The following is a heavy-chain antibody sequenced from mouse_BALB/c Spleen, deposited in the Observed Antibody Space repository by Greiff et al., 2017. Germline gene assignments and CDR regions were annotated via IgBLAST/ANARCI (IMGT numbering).Heavy chain of an antibody. CDR2: ISSGGSYT. D-gene: IGHD2-4*01. CDR1: GFTFSSYA. V-gene: IGHV5-9-4*01. J-gene: IGHJ2*01. CDR3: ARVYYDYDKFDY. Sequence: EVKLMESGGGLVKPGGSLKLSCAASGFTFSSYAMSWVRQSPEKRLEWVAEISSGGSYTYYPDTVTGRFTISRDNAKNTLYLEMSSLRSEDTAMYYCARVYYDYDKFDYWGQGTTLTVSS.